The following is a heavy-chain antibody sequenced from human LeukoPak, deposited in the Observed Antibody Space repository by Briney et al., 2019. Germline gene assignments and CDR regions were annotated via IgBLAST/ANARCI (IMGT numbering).Heavy chain of an antibody. V-gene: IGHV3-20*04. CDR3: ARGEWSSSPFDY. CDR2: INWNGGST. Sequence: PGGSLRLSCAASGFTFDDYGMSWVRQAPGKGLEWVSGINWNGGSTGYADSVKGRFTISRDNAKNSLYLQLNSLRAEDTALYYCARGEWSSSPFDYWGQGTLATVSS. D-gene: IGHD6-6*01. CDR1: GFTFDDYG. J-gene: IGHJ4*02.